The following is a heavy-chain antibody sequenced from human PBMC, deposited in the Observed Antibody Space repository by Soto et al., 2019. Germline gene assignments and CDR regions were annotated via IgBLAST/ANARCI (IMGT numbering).Heavy chain of an antibody. CDR3: ATTDIVSTIGGVHDAFDI. CDR1: GYRFTHYW. V-gene: IGHV5-51*01. D-gene: IGHD5-12*01. CDR2: IYPGDSDT. J-gene: IGHJ3*02. Sequence: GETLKISCKGSGYRFTHYWIGLVRQMPGKGLEWMGVIYPGDSDTRYSPSFQGQVTISADKSISTAYLQWSSLKNYDKAIYYCATTDIVSTIGGVHDAFDIWGQGTMVTVSS.